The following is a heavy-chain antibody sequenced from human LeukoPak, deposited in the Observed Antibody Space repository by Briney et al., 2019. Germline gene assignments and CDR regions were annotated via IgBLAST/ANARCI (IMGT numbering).Heavy chain of an antibody. V-gene: IGHV1-2*02. D-gene: IGHD5-12*01. J-gene: IGHJ4*02. CDR2: INPNSGGT. Sequence: ASVKVSCKASGYSFTDYFIHWVRQAPGQGLEWMGWINPNSGGTNYAQKFQGRVTMTRDTSISTAYMELTSLTSDDTAVYYCAREANGGYGFDYWGQGTVVTVSS. CDR3: AREANGGYGFDY. CDR1: GYSFTDYF.